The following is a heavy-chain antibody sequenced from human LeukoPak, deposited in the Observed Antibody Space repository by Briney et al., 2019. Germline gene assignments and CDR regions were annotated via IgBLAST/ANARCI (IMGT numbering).Heavy chain of an antibody. V-gene: IGHV1-2*02. CDR2: INPNRGGT. D-gene: IGHD3-16*01. CDR1: GYTFTGYY. J-gene: IGHJ3*02. Sequence: ASVKVSCKASGYTFTGYYMNWVRQAPGQGLEWMGWINPNRGGTNYARKFQGRVTMTRDTSISTAYMELSSLRSDDMAVYYCARTPPTDGGLDIWGQGTMVTVSS. CDR3: ARTPPTDGGLDI.